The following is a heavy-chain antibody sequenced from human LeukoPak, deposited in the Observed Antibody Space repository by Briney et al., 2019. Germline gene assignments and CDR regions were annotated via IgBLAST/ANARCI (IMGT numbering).Heavy chain of an antibody. Sequence: ASVKVSCKASGYTFTDYYMHWVRQAPGQGLEWMAWIKLNSGDTNYAQKFQGRVTMTRDTSITTAYMDLSGLTSGDTAVYFCARGGEVVPIVEDAFDFWGQGTLVIVSS. D-gene: IGHD2-2*01. J-gene: IGHJ3*01. CDR1: GYTFTDYY. CDR3: ARGGEVVPIVEDAFDF. CDR2: IKLNSGDT. V-gene: IGHV1-2*02.